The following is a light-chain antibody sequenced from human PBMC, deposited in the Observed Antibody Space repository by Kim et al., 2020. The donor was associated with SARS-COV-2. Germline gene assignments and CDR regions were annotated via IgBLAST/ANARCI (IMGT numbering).Light chain of an antibody. V-gene: IGKV3-20*01. CDR2: ATS. CDR1: QSVSSSY. Sequence: EIVLTQSPGTLSLSPGERATLSCRASQSVSSSYLAWYQQKPGQAPRLLIYATSSRATGIPDRLSGSGSGTDFTLTISRLEPEDFAVYYCQQYGSSPWTFGHGTKVDIK. CDR3: QQYGSSPWT. J-gene: IGKJ1*01.